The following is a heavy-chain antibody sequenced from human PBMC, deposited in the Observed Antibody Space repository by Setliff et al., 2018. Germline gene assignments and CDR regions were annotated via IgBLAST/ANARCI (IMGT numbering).Heavy chain of an antibody. CDR2: IYYSGST. D-gene: IGHD6-19*01. V-gene: IGHV4-39*07. CDR1: GGSITSSSYY. J-gene: IGHJ6*03. CDR3: AREQWLNPPGYYYMDV. Sequence: SETLSLTCTVSGGSITSSSYYWGWIRQPPGKGLEWIGIIYYSGSTYYNPSLKSRVTISVATSKNPFSLKLSSVTAADMAVYYCAREQWLNPPGYYYMDVWAKGTTVTVSS.